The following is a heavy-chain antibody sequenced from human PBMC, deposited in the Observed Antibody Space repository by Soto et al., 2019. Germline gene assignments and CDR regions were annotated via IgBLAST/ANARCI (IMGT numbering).Heavy chain of an antibody. CDR1: GFTFSAYY. J-gene: IGHJ6*02. V-gene: IGHV3-11*05. CDR2: ITSSSDYT. CDR3: VREYYYGMDV. Sequence: QEQLVESGGGLVRPGGSLRLSCAASGFTFSAYYMTWMRQAPGKGLEWVSYITSSSDYTNYAGSVKGRFTISRDNAKNSLYLQMNSLSVEDRAVYYCVREYYYGMDVWGQGNTVTVSS.